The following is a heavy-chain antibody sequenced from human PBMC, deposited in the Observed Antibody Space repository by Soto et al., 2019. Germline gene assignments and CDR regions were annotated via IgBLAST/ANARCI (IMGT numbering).Heavy chain of an antibody. CDR3: AKVPYNSWSNHYFDY. CDR2: ISVNGGNT. Sequence: PGGSLRLSCAASGFVFSIHVMSWVRQSPGKGLEWVSCISVNGGNTYYADSVKGRFTISRDNSKNTLYLQMNSLRAEDTAVYYCAKVPYNSWSNHYFDYWGQGTLFTVSS. J-gene: IGHJ4*02. CDR1: GFVFSIHV. V-gene: IGHV3-23*01. D-gene: IGHD6-6*01.